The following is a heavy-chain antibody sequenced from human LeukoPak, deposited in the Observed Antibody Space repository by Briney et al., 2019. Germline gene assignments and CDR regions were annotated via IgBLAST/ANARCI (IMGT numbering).Heavy chain of an antibody. CDR1: GFTISNYV. J-gene: IGHJ4*02. D-gene: IGHD6-6*01. CDR3: AKTGLYSSSSRGYFDY. Sequence: PGGSLRLSCAASGFTISNYVMGWVRQPPGEGLQWVSVISGSGITTYYARSVKGRFTISRDNSKNTLYLQMNNLRAEDTAIYYCAKTGLYSSSSRGYFDYWGQGTLVTVSS. V-gene: IGHV3-23*01. CDR2: ISGSGITT.